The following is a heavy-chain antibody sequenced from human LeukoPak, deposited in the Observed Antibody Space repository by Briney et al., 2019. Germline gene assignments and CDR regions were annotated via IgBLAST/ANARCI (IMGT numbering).Heavy chain of an antibody. D-gene: IGHD1-26*01. CDR3: ARIIVGATGIDY. Sequence: GGSLRLSCAASGFTFSNYWMHWVRQVPGKGLVWVSRISSDGNNIQYADSVKGRFTISRDNTKNTLYLQMNSLRVEDTAVYYCARIIVGATGIDYWGQGTLVTVSS. J-gene: IGHJ4*02. V-gene: IGHV3-74*01. CDR2: ISSDGNNI. CDR1: GFTFSNYW.